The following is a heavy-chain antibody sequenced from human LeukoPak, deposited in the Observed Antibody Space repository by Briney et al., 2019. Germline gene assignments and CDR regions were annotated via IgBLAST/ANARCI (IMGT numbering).Heavy chain of an antibody. CDR2: ISGGGEST. CDR3: ARRSGRRYEY. CDR1: GFTFRSYE. Sequence: GGSLRLSCAASGFTFRSYEMNWVRHAPGRGLEWVSHISGGGESTVYPDAVKGRFIISRDNTKKSLYLQMNSLRVEDTGVYYCARRSGRRYEYWGQGVLVTVSP. V-gene: IGHV3-48*03. J-gene: IGHJ4*02. D-gene: IGHD5-24*01.